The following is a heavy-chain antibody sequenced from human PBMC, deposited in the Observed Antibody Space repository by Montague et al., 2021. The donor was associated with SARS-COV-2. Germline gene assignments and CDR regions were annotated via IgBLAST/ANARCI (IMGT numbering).Heavy chain of an antibody. CDR1: GGSISGYY. CDR3: ERHLPYSGSYNWFDP. Sequence: SETLSLTCTVSGGSISGYYGSWIRQPPGTGLEWIGYIYNSGSTTYNPSLKNRVSISVDSAKRQFSLKLSAVTAADSAVYCCERHLPYSGSYNWFDPWGQGTLVTVSS. V-gene: IGHV4-59*08. CDR2: IYNSGST. J-gene: IGHJ5*02. D-gene: IGHD1-26*01.